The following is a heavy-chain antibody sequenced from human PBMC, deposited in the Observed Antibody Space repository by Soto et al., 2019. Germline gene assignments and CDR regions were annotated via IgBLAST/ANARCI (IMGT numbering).Heavy chain of an antibody. J-gene: IGHJ6*02. V-gene: IGHV1-46*01. CDR1: GYTFTSYY. Sequence: GASVKLSCKASGYTFTSYYMHWVRQAPGQGLEWMGIINPSGGSTSYAQKFQGRVTMTRDTSTSTVYMELSSLRSEDTAVYYCARASGWYSRGYYYYYGMDVWGQGTTVTVSS. CDR3: ARASGWYSRGYYYYYGMDV. CDR2: INPSGGST. D-gene: IGHD6-19*01.